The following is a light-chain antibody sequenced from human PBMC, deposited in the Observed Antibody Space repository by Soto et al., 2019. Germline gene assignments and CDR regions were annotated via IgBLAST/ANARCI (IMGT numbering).Light chain of an antibody. V-gene: IGKV2-28*01. Sequence: DIVMTQSPLSLPVTPGEPASISCRSSQSLLHSNGYNYLDWYLQKPGQSPQLLIYFGSNRASGVPDRFSGRGSGTDFTLKISRVEAEGVGVYYCMQALQTPPWTFGQGTKVEI. J-gene: IGKJ1*01. CDR1: QSLLHSNGYNY. CDR3: MQALQTPPWT. CDR2: FGS.